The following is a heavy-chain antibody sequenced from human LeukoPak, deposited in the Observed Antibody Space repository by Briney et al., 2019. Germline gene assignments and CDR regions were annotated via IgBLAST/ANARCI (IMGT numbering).Heavy chain of an antibody. CDR1: GFTFSSYS. V-gene: IGHV3-48*04. Sequence: GGSLRLSCAASGFTFSSYSMNWVRQAPGKGLEWVSYISSSSSTIYYADSVKGRFTISRDNAKNSLYLQMNSLRAEDTAVYYCAKDQAWVVVVPAAIRNWGQGTLVTVSS. D-gene: IGHD2-2*02. J-gene: IGHJ4*02. CDR2: ISSSSSTI. CDR3: AKDQAWVVVVPAAIRN.